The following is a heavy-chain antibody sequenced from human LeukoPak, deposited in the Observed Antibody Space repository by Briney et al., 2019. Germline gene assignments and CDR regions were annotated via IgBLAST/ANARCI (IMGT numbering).Heavy chain of an antibody. J-gene: IGHJ3*01. CDR3: ARVSCSSTSCPRRGALDV. CDR2: IYYSGST. V-gene: IGHV4-59*01. CDR1: GGSISYYY. Sequence: SETLSLTCTVSGGSISYYYWSWIRQPPGKGLEWIGYIYYSGSTNYNPSLKSRVTISVDTSKNQFSLNLTSVTTADTAVYYCARVSCSSTSCPRRGALDVWGQGTMVTVSS. D-gene: IGHD2-2*01.